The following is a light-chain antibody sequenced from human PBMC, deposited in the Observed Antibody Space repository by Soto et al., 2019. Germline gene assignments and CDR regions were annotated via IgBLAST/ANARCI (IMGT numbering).Light chain of an antibody. CDR1: HDISNY. V-gene: IGKV1-33*01. CDR2: DTS. J-gene: IGKJ4*01. Sequence: IQLTLSPSSLSASIGNRVTITCQASHDISNYLNWYQQRPGKAPKVLIYDTSTLETGVPSRFRGSGYGTDFTLTITSLEPGDIATYYCQQRHVRPLTFGEGTKVDIK. CDR3: QQRHVRPLT.